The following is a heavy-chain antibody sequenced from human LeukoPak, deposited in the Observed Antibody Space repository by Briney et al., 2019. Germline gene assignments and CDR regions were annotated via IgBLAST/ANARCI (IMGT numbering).Heavy chain of an antibody. CDR1: GFTFRSHA. D-gene: IGHD2-21*01. Sequence: GGSLRPSCVGSGFTFRSHAMSWVRQAPEKGLEFVSGIYENGGTTYYADSVKGRFSISGDNSKNTLYLQMDSLRGEDTAVYYCAKDFRIGYSAHFDYWGQGALVTVSS. V-gene: IGHV3-23*01. J-gene: IGHJ4*02. CDR3: AKDFRIGYSAHFDY. CDR2: IYENGGTT.